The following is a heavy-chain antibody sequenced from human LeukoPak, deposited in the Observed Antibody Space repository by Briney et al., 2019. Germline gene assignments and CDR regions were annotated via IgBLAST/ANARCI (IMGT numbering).Heavy chain of an antibody. CDR1: GGTFSSYA. CDR3: ARRGRVATLNYFDP. J-gene: IGHJ5*02. Sequence: GASVKVSCKASGGTFSSYAISWVRQAPGQGLEWLGEIIPIMTTPNYAQQFQDRVTITADESTSTAYMELINLTSEDTAIYYCARRGRVATLNYFDPWGQGTLVTVSS. V-gene: IGHV1-69*13. CDR2: IIPIMTTP. D-gene: IGHD5-24*01.